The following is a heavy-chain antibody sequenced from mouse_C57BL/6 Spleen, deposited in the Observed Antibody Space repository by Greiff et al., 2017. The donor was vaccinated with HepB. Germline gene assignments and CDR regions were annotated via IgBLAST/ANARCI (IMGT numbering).Heavy chain of an antibody. V-gene: IGHV1-62-2*01. Sequence: QVQLQQSGAELVKPGASVKLSCKASGYTFTEYTIHWVKQRPGQGLEWIGWFYPGSGSIKYNEKFKDKATLTADKSSSTVYMELSRLTSEDSAVYFCAGHGKGGDGNYGGAWFAYWGQGTLVTVSA. J-gene: IGHJ3*01. CDR2: FYPGSGSI. D-gene: IGHD2-1*01. CDR1: GYTFTEYT. CDR3: AGHGKGGDGNYGGAWFAY.